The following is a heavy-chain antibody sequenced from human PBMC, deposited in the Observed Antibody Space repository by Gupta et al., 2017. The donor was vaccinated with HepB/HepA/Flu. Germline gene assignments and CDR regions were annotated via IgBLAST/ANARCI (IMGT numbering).Heavy chain of an antibody. Sequence: QLQLQESGPGLVKPSETLSLTCTVSGGSISSSSYYWGWIRQPPGKGLEWIWSIYYSGSTYYNPSLKSRVTISVDTSKNQFSLKLSSVTAADTAVYYCARHRIPSHDAHDFWSGYKNWFDPWGQGTLVTVSS. J-gene: IGHJ5*02. CDR1: GGSISSSSYY. CDR3: ARHRIPSHDAHDFWSGYKNWFDP. V-gene: IGHV4-39*01. D-gene: IGHD3-3*01. CDR2: IYYSGST.